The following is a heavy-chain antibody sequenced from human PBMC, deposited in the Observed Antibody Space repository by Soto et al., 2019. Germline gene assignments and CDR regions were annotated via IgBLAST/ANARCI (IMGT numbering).Heavy chain of an antibody. D-gene: IGHD6-6*01. CDR1: GYSFTSYW. V-gene: IGHV5-10-1*01. CDR3: ARQSAAPPLYYYYGMDV. J-gene: IGHJ6*02. Sequence: GESLKISCKGSGYSFTSYWISWVRQMPGKGLEWMGRIDPSDSYTNYSPSFQGHVTISADKSISTAYLQWSSLKASDTAMYYCARQSAAPPLYYYYGMDVWGQGTTVTVSS. CDR2: IDPSDSYT.